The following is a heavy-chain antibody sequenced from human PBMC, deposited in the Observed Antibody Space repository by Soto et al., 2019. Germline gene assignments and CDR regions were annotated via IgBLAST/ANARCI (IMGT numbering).Heavy chain of an antibody. CDR2: ISAFNGNT. D-gene: IGHD6-19*01. Sequence: QVQLLQSGPEVKKPGTSVKVSCKASGDTFTNPGISWVRQAPGQGLEWMGWISAFNGNTNYAQKFQGRVTMTTETSTRTLYMELRSLRSDDTAVYYCARERAVGLYLDDWGQGTLVTVSS. J-gene: IGHJ4*02. V-gene: IGHV1-18*04. CDR3: ARERAVGLYLDD. CDR1: GDTFTNPG.